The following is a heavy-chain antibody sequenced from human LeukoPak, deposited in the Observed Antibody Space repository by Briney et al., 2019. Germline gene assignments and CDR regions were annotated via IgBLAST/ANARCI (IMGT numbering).Heavy chain of an antibody. Sequence: GGSLRLSCAASGFTFTRYWMAWVRQAPGKGLEWVANIKQDGSEQYHVDSVRGRFAMSRDNTKNIVFLQMDSLRVEDTAVYYCARVSRSGYYGEYWGQGTTVTVSS. J-gene: IGHJ4*02. CDR3: ARVSRSGYYGEY. CDR2: IKQDGSEQ. V-gene: IGHV3-7*01. D-gene: IGHD3-3*01. CDR1: GFTFTRYW.